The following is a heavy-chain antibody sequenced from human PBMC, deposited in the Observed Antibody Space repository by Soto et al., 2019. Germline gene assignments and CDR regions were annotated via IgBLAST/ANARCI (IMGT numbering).Heavy chain of an antibody. J-gene: IGHJ4*02. CDR2: IYHSGST. CDR3: ARVGDITGTTFDF. CDR1: GGSISSHY. V-gene: IGHV4-59*11. Sequence: PSETLSLTCTASGGSISSHYWSWIRQPPGKGLEWIGYIYHSGSTNYNPSLKSRVSVTADTSKNQFSLTLKSVIAADAAVYYCARVGDITGTTFDFWGQGTLVTGSS. D-gene: IGHD1-7*01.